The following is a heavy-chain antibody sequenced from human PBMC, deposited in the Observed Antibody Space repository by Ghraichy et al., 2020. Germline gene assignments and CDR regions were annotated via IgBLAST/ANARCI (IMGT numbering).Heavy chain of an antibody. Sequence: GGSLRLSCVASGFTFSDHYMDWVRQVPGKGLEWVGRARDKAKDYAPEYAPSVKGRFTISRDESKNSLYLQMNSLTAEDTAVYFCARDEGGTYFHWGQGTLVTVSS. D-gene: IGHD2/OR15-2a*01. V-gene: IGHV3-72*01. CDR2: ARDKAKDYAP. J-gene: IGHJ4*02. CDR3: ARDEGGTYFH. CDR1: GFTFSDHY.